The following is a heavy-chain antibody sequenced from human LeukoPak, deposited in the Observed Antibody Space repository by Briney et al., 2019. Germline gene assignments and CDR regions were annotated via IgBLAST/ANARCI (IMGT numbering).Heavy chain of an antibody. D-gene: IGHD5-12*01. Sequence: ASVKVSCKASGGTFSSYAISWVRQAPGQGLEWMGGIIPIFGTANYAQKFQGRVTITTDESTSTAHMELSSLRSEDTAVYYCARGYSGYVPFDYWGQGTLVTVSS. V-gene: IGHV1-69*05. CDR1: GGTFSSYA. J-gene: IGHJ4*02. CDR2: IIPIFGTA. CDR3: ARGYSGYVPFDY.